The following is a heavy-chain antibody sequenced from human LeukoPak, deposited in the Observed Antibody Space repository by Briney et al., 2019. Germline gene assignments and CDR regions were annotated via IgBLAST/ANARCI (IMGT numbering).Heavy chain of an antibody. V-gene: IGHV3-64D*06. D-gene: IGHD6-25*01. CDR3: VKGARAGVFDC. J-gene: IGHJ4*02. Sequence: PGGSLRLSCSASGFTFSNYAMHWVRQAPGKGLEYVSVISSHGGSTYYADSVKGRFTISRDNSKNMVYLQMSSLRADDTALYYCVKGARAGVFDCWGQGTLVTVTS. CDR1: GFTFSNYA. CDR2: ISSHGGST.